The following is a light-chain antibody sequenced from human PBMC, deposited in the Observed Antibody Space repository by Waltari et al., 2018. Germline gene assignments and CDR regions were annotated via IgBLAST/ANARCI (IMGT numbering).Light chain of an antibody. CDR3: QQNDSTPGT. V-gene: IGKV1-39*01. CDR2: AAS. J-gene: IGKJ2*02. Sequence: IQMTQSPSSLSASVGDRVTTTCHASQSISSYLNWYQQKPGKAPKLLIYAASSLQSGVPARFSGSGSGTDFTLTISSLQPEDFATYYCQQNDSTPGTFGQGTKVEIK. CDR1: QSISSY.